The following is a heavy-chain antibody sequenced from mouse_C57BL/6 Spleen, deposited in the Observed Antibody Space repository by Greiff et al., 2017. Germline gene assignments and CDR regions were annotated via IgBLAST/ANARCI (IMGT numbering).Heavy chain of an antibody. V-gene: IGHV1-7*01. CDR2: INPNSGNT. D-gene: IGHD1-1*01. Sequence: QVQLQQSGAELAKPGASVKLSCKASGYTFTSYWMHWVKQRPGQGLEWIGYINPNSGNTKYNQKFKDKATLTADKSSSTAYMQLSSLTYEDSAVYYCAREGLMTTVRAWYACWGQGTLVTVSA. CDR1: GYTFTSYW. CDR3: AREGLMTTVRAWYAC. J-gene: IGHJ3*01.